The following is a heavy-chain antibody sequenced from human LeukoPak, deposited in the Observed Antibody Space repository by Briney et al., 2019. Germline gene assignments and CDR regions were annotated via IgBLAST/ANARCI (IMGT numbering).Heavy chain of an antibody. V-gene: IGHV4-31*03. J-gene: IGHJ4*02. CDR2: ISYTGNT. CDR1: GGSIRSGGNY. CDR3: ARVRDYDSSGYELIDY. Sequence: SETLCLTCTVSGGSIRSGGNYWNWIRQHPGRGLEWIGYISYTGNTYYNPSLKSRVTMSLDTSKNQFSLKLRSVTAADTAVYYCARVRDYDSSGYELIDYWGQGTLVTVSS. D-gene: IGHD3-22*01.